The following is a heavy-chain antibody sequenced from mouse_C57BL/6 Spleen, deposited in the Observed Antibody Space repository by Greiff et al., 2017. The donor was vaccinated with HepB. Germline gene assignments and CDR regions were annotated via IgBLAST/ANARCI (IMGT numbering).Heavy chain of an antibody. D-gene: IGHD2-2*01. CDR3: ARGAMVTTRRHFDY. CDR2: INPNNGGT. J-gene: IGHJ2*01. Sequence: EVQLQQSGPELVKPGASVKISCKASGYTFTDYYMNWVKQSHGKSLEWIGDINPNNGGTSYNQKFKGKATLTVDTSSSPAYMELRSLTSEDSAVYYCARGAMVTTRRHFDYWGQGTTLTVSS. V-gene: IGHV1-26*01. CDR1: GYTFTDYY.